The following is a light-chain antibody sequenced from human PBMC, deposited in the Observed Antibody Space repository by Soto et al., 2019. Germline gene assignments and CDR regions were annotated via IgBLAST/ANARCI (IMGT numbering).Light chain of an antibody. J-gene: IGLJ2*01. V-gene: IGLV2-8*01. CDR2: EVS. Sequence: QSALTQPPSASGSPGQSVTISCTGTSSDVGGYNYVSWYQQHPGKPPKLMIYEVSKRPSGVPDRFSGSKSGNTASLTVSGLQAEDEADYYCSSYAGSNKLFGGGTQLTVL. CDR3: SSYAGSNKL. CDR1: SSDVGGYNY.